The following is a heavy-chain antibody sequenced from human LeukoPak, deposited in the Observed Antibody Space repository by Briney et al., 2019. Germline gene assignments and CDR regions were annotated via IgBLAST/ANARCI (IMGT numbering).Heavy chain of an antibody. CDR1: GFTFSSYA. V-gene: IGHV3-23*01. Sequence: PGGSLRLSCAASGFTFSSYAMSWVRQAPGKGLEWVSAISGSGGSTYYADSVKGRFTISRDNSKNTLYLQMNSLRAEDTAVYYCANPYYYDSSGYYNTIANYWGQGTLVTVSS. CDR3: ANPYYYDSSGYYNTIANY. CDR2: ISGSGGST. J-gene: IGHJ4*02. D-gene: IGHD3-22*01.